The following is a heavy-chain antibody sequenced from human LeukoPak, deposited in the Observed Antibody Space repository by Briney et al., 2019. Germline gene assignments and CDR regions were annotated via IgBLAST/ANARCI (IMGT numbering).Heavy chain of an antibody. Sequence: SETLSLTCTVSGGSISSNYWSWIRQPPGKGLEWIGEINHSGSTNYNPSLKSRVTISVDTSKNQFSLKLSSVTAADTAVYYCARRGTTVVTRVRAFDIWGQGTMVTVSS. CDR3: ARRGTTVVTRVRAFDI. J-gene: IGHJ3*02. CDR2: INHSGST. CDR1: GGSISSNY. V-gene: IGHV4-34*01. D-gene: IGHD4-23*01.